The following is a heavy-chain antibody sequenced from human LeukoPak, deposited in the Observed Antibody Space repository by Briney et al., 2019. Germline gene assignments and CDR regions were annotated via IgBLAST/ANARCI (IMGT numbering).Heavy chain of an antibody. CDR2: MNPNSGGT. J-gene: IGHJ4*02. CDR3: ARSWGRITMVRGVMVGDY. CDR1: GYTFTSYD. Sequence: ASVKVSCKASGYTFTSYDINWVRQATGQGLEWMGWMNPNSGGTNYAQKFQGRVTMTRDTSISTAYMELSRLRSDDTAVYYCARSWGRITMVRGVMVGDYWGQGTLVTVSS. D-gene: IGHD3-10*01. V-gene: IGHV1-2*02.